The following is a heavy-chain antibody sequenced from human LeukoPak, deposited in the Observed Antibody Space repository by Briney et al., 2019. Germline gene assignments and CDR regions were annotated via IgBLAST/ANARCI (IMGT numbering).Heavy chain of an antibody. V-gene: IGHV1-2*02. CDR3: ARGSVDILTGYRFNYFDY. Sequence: ASVKVSCKASGYTFTGYYMHWGRQAPGQGLEVMGWINPNSVGTNYAQKFHGRVTMTRDTSISTAYMELSRLRSDDTAVYYCARGSVDILTGYRFNYFDYWGQGTLVTVSS. J-gene: IGHJ4*02. CDR2: INPNSVGT. D-gene: IGHD3-9*01. CDR1: GYTFTGYY.